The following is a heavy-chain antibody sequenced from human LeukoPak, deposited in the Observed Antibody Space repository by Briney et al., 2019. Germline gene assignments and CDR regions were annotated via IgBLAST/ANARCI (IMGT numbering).Heavy chain of an antibody. CDR3: ARIVVVPAAVYYYYYMDV. J-gene: IGHJ6*03. CDR1: GGSISSSSYY. D-gene: IGHD2-2*01. Sequence: RTSETLSLTCTVSGGSISSSSYYWGWIRQPPGKGLEWIGSIYYSGSTYYNPSLKSRVTISVDTPKNQFSLKLSSVTAADTAVYYCARIVVVPAAVYYYYYMDVWGKGTTVTVSS. CDR2: IYYSGST. V-gene: IGHV4-39*07.